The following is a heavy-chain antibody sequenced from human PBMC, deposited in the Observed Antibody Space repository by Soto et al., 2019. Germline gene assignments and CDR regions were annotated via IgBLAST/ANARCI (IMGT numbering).Heavy chain of an antibody. CDR2: IWYDGSVK. Sequence: QVQLVESGGRVVQPGSSLRLSCTTSGFTFSHHAMHWVRQAPGKGLEWVAQIWYDGSVKNYADSMKGRFTISRDSPRNTLFLQMNSLRVEDTAVYYCARDGQSLAPYAYDIWGQGTLVTASS. CDR3: ARDGQSLAPYAYDI. D-gene: IGHD6-19*01. J-gene: IGHJ3*02. CDR1: GFTFSHHA. V-gene: IGHV3-33*01.